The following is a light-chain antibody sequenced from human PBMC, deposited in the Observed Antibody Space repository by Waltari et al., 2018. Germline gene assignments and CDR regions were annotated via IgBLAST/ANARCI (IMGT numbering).Light chain of an antibody. CDR2: TAS. CDR3: QQYKSYPWT. Sequence: DIQMTQSPSTLSASVGDRVTVTCRASQSIGRWLAWYQQKPGKATKLLIYTASSLESGVPSRFSGSGSGTEFTLTISSLQPDDFATYYCQQYKSYPWTFGQGTKVKSN. J-gene: IGKJ1*01. V-gene: IGKV1-5*03. CDR1: QSIGRW.